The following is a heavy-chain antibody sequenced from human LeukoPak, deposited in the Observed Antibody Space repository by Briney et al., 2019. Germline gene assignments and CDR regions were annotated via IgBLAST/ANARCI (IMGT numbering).Heavy chain of an antibody. D-gene: IGHD4-17*01. CDR2: INPSGGST. CDR3: ASSTTVTMSAFDI. Sequence: ASVKVSCKASGYTFTSYYMHWVRQAPGQGLEWMGIINPSGGSTSYAQKFQGRVTMTRDTSTSTVYMELSSLRSEDTAVYYCASSTTVTMSAFDIWGQGTMVTVSS. V-gene: IGHV1-46*01. CDR1: GYTFTSYY. J-gene: IGHJ3*02.